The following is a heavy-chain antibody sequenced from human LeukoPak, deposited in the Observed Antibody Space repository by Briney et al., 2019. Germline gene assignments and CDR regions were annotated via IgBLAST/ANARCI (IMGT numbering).Heavy chain of an antibody. Sequence: GGSLRLSCAASGFTFSSYAMHWVRQAPGKGLEWVAVIWYDGSNKYYADSVKGRFTISRDNSKDTLYLQMNSLRAEDTAVYYCARAHGYSYGYIDYWGQGTLVTVSS. CDR3: ARAHGYSYGYIDY. CDR2: IWYDGSNK. CDR1: GFTFSSYA. D-gene: IGHD5-18*01. J-gene: IGHJ4*02. V-gene: IGHV3-33*01.